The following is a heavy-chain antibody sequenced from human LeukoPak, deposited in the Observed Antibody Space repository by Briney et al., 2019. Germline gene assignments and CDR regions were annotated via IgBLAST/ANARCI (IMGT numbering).Heavy chain of an antibody. CDR1: GFTFSGYW. V-gene: IGHV3-7*01. CDR3: ARDFDPSRSEKIDYYGSGRNWFDP. Sequence: PGGSLRLSCAASGFTFSGYWMTWVRQTPGKGLEWVANIKQDGSEKFYVDSVKGRFIISRDNAKTSLYLQMSSLRAEDTGVYYCARDFDPSRSEKIDYYGSGRNWFDPWGQGTLVTVSS. D-gene: IGHD3-10*01. CDR2: IKQDGSEK. J-gene: IGHJ5*02.